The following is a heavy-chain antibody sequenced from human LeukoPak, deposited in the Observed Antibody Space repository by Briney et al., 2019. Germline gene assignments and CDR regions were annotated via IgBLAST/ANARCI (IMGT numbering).Heavy chain of an antibody. CDR1: GGTFSSYA. Sequence: SVKVSCKASGGTFSSYAISWVRQAPGQGLEWMGGIIPIFGTANYAQKFQGRVTITADESTSTAYMELSSLRSEDTAVYYCAREAAAGSGWFDPWGQGTLVTVSS. CDR3: AREAAAGSGWFDP. CDR2: IIPIFGTA. J-gene: IGHJ5*02. V-gene: IGHV1-69*13. D-gene: IGHD6-13*01.